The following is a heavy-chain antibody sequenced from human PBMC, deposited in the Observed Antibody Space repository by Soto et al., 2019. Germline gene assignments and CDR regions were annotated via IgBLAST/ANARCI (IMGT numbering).Heavy chain of an antibody. CDR3: ARDLDYGDSPSNWFDP. Sequence: QVQLVQSGAEVKKPGSSVKVSCKASGGTFSSYAISWVRQAPGQGLEWMGGIIPIFGTANYAQKFQGRVTNSADESTSTAYKELSRLRSEDTAVYFRARDLDYGDSPSNWFDPWGQGTLVTVSS. CDR2: IIPIFGTA. D-gene: IGHD4-17*01. V-gene: IGHV1-69*01. J-gene: IGHJ5*02. CDR1: GGTFSSYA.